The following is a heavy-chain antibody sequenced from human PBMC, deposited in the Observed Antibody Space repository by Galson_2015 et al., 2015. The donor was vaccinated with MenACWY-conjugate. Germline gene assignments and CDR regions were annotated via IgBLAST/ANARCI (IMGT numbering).Heavy chain of an antibody. Sequence: SLRLSCAVSGFTFRNYWMTWVRQAPGKGLEWVASIKKDGSEKYYVDSVKGRFTISRDNTKNSMYLEMNSLRAEDTAVCYCARGHYGMDVWGQGTTVTASS. CDR1: GFTFRNYW. J-gene: IGHJ6*02. V-gene: IGHV3-7*03. CDR2: IKKDGSEK. CDR3: ARGHYGMDV.